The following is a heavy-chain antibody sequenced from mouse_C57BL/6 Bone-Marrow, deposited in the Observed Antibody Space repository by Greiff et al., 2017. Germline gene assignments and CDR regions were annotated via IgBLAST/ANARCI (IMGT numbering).Heavy chain of an antibody. D-gene: IGHD2-4*01. CDR2: IWSGGST. CDR3: ARNPGGYDYDVGFAY. V-gene: IGHV2-2*01. Sequence: QVQLQQSGPGLVQPSQSLSITCTVSGFSLTSYGVHWVRQSPGKGLEWLGVIWSGGSTDYNAAFISRLSISKDNSKSQVFFKMNSLQADDTAIYYCARNPGGYDYDVGFAYWGQGTLVTVSA. J-gene: IGHJ3*01. CDR1: GFSLTSYG.